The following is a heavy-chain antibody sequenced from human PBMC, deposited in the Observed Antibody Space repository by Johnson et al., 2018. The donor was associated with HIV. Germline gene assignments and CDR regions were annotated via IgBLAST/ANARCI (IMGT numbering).Heavy chain of an antibody. V-gene: IGHV3-66*02. CDR1: GFTVNSNY. CDR3: AKDRYGGSYPDAFDI. CDR2: IYSGGTT. D-gene: IGHD1-26*01. J-gene: IGHJ3*02. Sequence: VQLVESGGGLVQPGGSLRLSCAASGFTVNSNYINWVRQAPGKGLECISVIYSGGTTYYADSVKGRFTISRDNSKNTLFLQMNSLRPEDTSVYYCAKDRYGGSYPDAFDIWGQGTMVTVSS.